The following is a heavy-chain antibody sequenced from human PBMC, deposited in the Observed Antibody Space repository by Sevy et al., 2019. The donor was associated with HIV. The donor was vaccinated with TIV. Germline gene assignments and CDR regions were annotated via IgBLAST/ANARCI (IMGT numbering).Heavy chain of an antibody. J-gene: IGHJ6*02. V-gene: IGHV3-23*01. D-gene: IGHD6-13*01. CDR2: IMGSGGST. CDR1: GFTFSSYA. Sequence: GGSLRLSCAASGFTFSSYAMSWVRQAPGKGLEWVSAIMGSGGSTYYADSVKGRFPISRDNSKITLYLQMNSLRAEDTAVYYCAKLLAAANIYYYGMDVWGQGTTVTVSS. CDR3: AKLLAAANIYYYGMDV.